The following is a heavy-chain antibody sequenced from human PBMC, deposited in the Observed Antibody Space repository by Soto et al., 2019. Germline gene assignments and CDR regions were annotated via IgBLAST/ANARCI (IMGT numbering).Heavy chain of an antibody. Sequence: EVQVVESGGGLVQPGGSLRLSFAASGISFSRYWTHWVRQAPGKGLEWVSRMGPDGRSTSYADSVKGRFSISRDDAKNTLSLQVNSLRADDTAVYYCAVHGDYDAFNFWGQGTVVTVSS. V-gene: IGHV3-74*01. J-gene: IGHJ3*01. D-gene: IGHD4-17*01. CDR3: AVHGDYDAFNF. CDR2: MGPDGRST. CDR1: GISFSRYW.